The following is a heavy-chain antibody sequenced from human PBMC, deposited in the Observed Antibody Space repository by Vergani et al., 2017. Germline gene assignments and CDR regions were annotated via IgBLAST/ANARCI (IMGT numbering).Heavy chain of an antibody. V-gene: IGHV3-15*01. CDR2: VISKKDGGRA. D-gene: IGHD5-24*01. CDR1: GLNFTDPW. Sequence: EVRRVGSGGGCLRLGAQVGLSCEVPGLNFTDPWMPWFRQAPGKGLEWLGRVISKKDGGRADYSPHVKGTITISRDESKSTIYLDMNSLRIEDTATYYCSTYNVGASFSWGPGTRVTVSS. J-gene: IGHJ4*02. CDR3: STYNVGASFS.